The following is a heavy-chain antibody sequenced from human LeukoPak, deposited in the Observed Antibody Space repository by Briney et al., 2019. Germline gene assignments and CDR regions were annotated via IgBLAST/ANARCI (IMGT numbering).Heavy chain of an antibody. D-gene: IGHD3-10*01. J-gene: IGHJ4*02. Sequence: GGSLTPAWAPSAFTFSSYSTSWVRQAPGKGLEWVSGISGSGGNTYYADSVKGRLTISRDNSNNTLYLQMNSLRAEDTAVYYCARHSRGMWHVFDYWAEGPLVTVSS. V-gene: IGHV3-23*01. CDR3: ARHSRGMWHVFDY. CDR2: ISGSGGNT. CDR1: AFTFSSYS.